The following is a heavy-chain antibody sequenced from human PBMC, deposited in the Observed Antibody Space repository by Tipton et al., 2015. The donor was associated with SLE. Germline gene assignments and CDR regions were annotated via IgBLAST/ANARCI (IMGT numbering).Heavy chain of an antibody. V-gene: IGHV4-59*01. D-gene: IGHD6-13*01. Sequence: TLSLTCTVSGASISSYSWSWIRQPPGKGLEWIGYIYYSGSTNYNPSLKSRVTISVDTSKKQFSLKLSSVTAADTAVYYCARVVKGSSWYWFDPWGRETLVTVSS. CDR1: GASISSYS. CDR3: ARVVKGSSWYWFDP. J-gene: IGHJ5*02. CDR2: IYYSGST.